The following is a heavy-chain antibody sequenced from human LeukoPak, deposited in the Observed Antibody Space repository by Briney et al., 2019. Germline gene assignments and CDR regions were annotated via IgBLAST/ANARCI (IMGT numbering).Heavy chain of an antibody. CDR1: GFTFSSYA. CDR3: ARAEYNWNYVRFDY. J-gene: IGHJ4*02. V-gene: IGHV3-21*01. Sequence: GGSLRLSCAASGFTFSSYAMSWVRQAPGKGLEWVSSISSNSNYIYYADSVKGRFTISRDNAKNSLYLQMNSLRADDTAVYYCARAEYNWNYVRFDYWGQGTLVTVSS. CDR2: ISSNSNYI. D-gene: IGHD1-7*01.